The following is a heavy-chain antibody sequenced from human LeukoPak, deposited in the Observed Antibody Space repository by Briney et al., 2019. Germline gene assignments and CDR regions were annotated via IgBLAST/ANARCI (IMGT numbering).Heavy chain of an antibody. V-gene: IGHV1-46*01. Sequence: ASVKVSCKASGYTFTSYYIHWVRQAPGQGLEWMGIINPAGGSTTYAQKFQGSRLTLNRDTSTSTVYMELSSLRSEDTAVYYCARGRGVHDSHTYDYFDYWGQGSLVTVSS. CDR2: INPAGGST. D-gene: IGHD3-22*01. CDR3: ARGRGVHDSHTYDYFDY. J-gene: IGHJ4*02. CDR1: GYTFTSYY.